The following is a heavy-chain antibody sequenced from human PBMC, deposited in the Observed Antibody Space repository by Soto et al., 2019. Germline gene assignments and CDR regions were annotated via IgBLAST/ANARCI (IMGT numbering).Heavy chain of an antibody. CDR2: LSYIGTT. CDR3: ATGRSDSGWYEEHF. Sequence: PXETLSLTCTVSNDSIGSGTYYWAWIRQPPGRGLEWIGSLSYIGTTDYNPSLKSRVTISKDASKNQFSLKLSSVTAADTAVYYCATGRSDSGWYEEHFWGQGPLVTSPQ. CDR1: NDSIGSGTYY. J-gene: IGHJ4*02. V-gene: IGHV4-39*01. D-gene: IGHD6-19*01.